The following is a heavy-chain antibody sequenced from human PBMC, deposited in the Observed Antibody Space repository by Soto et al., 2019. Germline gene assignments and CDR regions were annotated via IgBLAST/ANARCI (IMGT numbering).Heavy chain of an antibody. V-gene: IGHV4-34*01. CDR3: ARTFYDYVWGSYRPDYYFDY. CDR1: GGSFSGYY. J-gene: IGHJ4*02. Sequence: SETLSLTCAVYGGSFSGYYWSWIRQPPGKGLEWIGEINHSGSTNYNPSLKSRVTISVDTSKNQFSLKLNYVTTADTAVYYCARTFYDYVWGSYRPDYYFDYWGQGTLVTVSS. CDR2: INHSGST. D-gene: IGHD3-16*02.